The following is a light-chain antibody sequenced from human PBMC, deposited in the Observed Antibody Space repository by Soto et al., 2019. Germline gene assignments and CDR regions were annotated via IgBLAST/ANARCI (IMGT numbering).Light chain of an antibody. J-gene: IGKJ1*01. CDR3: QQYNSYLT. CDR2: KAS. V-gene: IGKV1-5*03. CDR1: QSISTW. Sequence: DIQMTQSPSTVSAYVGDRVTITCRASQSISTWLAWYQQKPGKAPKLLIYKASSLESGVPSRFSGSGSGTEFTLTISSLQPDDFATYYCQQYNSYLTFGQGTKVDIK.